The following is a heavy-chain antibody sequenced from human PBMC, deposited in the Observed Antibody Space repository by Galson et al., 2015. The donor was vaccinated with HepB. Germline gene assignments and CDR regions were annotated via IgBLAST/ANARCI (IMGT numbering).Heavy chain of an antibody. CDR3: ARDRDCSGGSCFNWFDP. CDR1: GYTFTGYY. Sequence: SVKVSCKASGYTFTGYYMHWVRQAPGQGLEWMGRINPNSGGTNYAQEFQGRVTMTRDTSISTAYMELSRLRSDDTAVYYCARDRDCSGGSCFNWFDPWGQGTLVTVSS. CDR2: INPNSGGT. D-gene: IGHD2-15*01. J-gene: IGHJ5*02. V-gene: IGHV1-2*06.